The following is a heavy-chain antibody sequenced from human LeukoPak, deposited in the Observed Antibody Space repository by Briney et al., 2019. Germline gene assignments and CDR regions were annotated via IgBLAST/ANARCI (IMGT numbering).Heavy chain of an antibody. D-gene: IGHD3-3*01. J-gene: IGHJ5*01. CDR1: GGSIRSTSYY. CDR2: ISIRGDT. CDR3: ARLTISNWFDA. V-gene: IGHV4-61*02. Sequence: PSQTLSVTCSVSGGSIRSTSYYLTWVRQSAGKGLEWIGRISIRGDTKYNPSLESRVAMSIDTFNNQLSLNLTSVTAADTAVYYCARLTISNWFDAWGQGTLVTVSS.